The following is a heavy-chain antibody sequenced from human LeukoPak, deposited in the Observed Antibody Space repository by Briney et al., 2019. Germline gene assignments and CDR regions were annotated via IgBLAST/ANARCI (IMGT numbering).Heavy chain of an antibody. V-gene: IGHV4-59*01. CDR3: ARDFRGSVDAFDI. CDR2: IYYSGRT. CDR1: VGSINDYY. J-gene: IGHJ3*02. Sequence: PSETLSLTCTVSVGSINDYYWNWMRQPPWKGLEWIGYIYYSGRTNYNPSLKSRVSISVDTSKNQFSLKLSSVTAADTAVYYCARDFRGSVDAFDIWGQGTMVAVSS.